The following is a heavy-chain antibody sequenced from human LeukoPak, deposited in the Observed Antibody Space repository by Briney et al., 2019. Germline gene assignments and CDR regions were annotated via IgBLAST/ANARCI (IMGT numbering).Heavy chain of an antibody. Sequence: ASVKVSCKASGYTLTTYGISWVRQAAGQGLEWIGWINPYNGDTKYAEKVQGRVTMTTDTSTSTAYMELRRLRSDDTAVYYCARNIGYSYGIFDYWGQGTLSRFPQ. D-gene: IGHD5-18*01. J-gene: IGHJ4*02. V-gene: IGHV1-18*01. CDR1: GYTLTTYG. CDR3: ARNIGYSYGIFDY. CDR2: INPYNGDT.